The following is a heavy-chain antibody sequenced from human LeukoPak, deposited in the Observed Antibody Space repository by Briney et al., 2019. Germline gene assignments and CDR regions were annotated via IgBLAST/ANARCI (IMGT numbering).Heavy chain of an antibody. V-gene: IGHV3-21*01. CDR2: ISSSSSYI. D-gene: IGHD6-13*01. CDR1: GFTFSSYS. CDR3: ARDLEQQLEYSFDY. J-gene: IGHJ4*02. Sequence: GGSLRLSCAASGFTFSSYSMNWVRQAPGKGLEWVSSISSSSSYIYYADSVKGRFTITRDNSKNTLYLQMNSLRAEDTAVYYCARDLEQQLEYSFDYWGQGTLVTVSS.